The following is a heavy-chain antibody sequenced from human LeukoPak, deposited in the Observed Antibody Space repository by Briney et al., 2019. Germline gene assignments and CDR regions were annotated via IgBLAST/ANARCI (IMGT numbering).Heavy chain of an antibody. CDR1: GFTFSSYG. J-gene: IGHJ4*02. Sequence: GGSLRLSCAASGFTFSSYGMHWVRQVPGKGLEGVAFIRYDGSNKYYADSVKGRFTMSRDNSRNTLNLQMNSLRAEDTAVYYCAKDKNCDFWSGYRNVPDYWGQGTLVTVSS. CDR3: AKDKNCDFWSGYRNVPDY. CDR2: IRYDGSNK. D-gene: IGHD3-3*01. V-gene: IGHV3-30*02.